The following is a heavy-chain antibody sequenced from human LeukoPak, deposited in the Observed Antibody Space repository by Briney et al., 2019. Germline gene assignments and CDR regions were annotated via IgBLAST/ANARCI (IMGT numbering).Heavy chain of an antibody. D-gene: IGHD3-10*01. Sequence: GGSLRLSCAASGFTFNNYAMTWVRQAPGKGLEWVSAISGSGGTTLYAGSVKGRFTISRDNSKSTLYLQMNSLRAEDTAVYYCARHRDRYSPGSLADYWGQGTLVTLSS. CDR3: ARHRDRYSPGSLADY. J-gene: IGHJ4*02. CDR2: ISGSGGTT. CDR1: GFTFNNYA. V-gene: IGHV3-23*01.